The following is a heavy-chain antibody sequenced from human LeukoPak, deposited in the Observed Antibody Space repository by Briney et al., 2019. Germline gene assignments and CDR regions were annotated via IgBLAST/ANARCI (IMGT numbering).Heavy chain of an antibody. CDR2: IKQDGSEK. V-gene: IGHV3-7*01. J-gene: IGHJ4*02. CDR3: ARRRGSYSFDY. Sequence: PGGSLRLSCAASGFSFSTYWMSWVRQPPGKGLKWVANIKQDGSEKYYVDSVKGRFTISRDNAKNSLYLQMNSLRAEDTAVYYCARRRGSYSFDYWGQGTLVTVSS. D-gene: IGHD1-26*01. CDR1: GFSFSTYW.